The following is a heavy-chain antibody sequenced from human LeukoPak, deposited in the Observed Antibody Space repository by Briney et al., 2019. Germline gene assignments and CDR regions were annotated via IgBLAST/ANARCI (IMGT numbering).Heavy chain of an antibody. CDR1: GGSISSGDYY. J-gene: IGHJ4*02. CDR2: IYYSGST. V-gene: IGHV4-31*03. D-gene: IGHD4-17*01. Sequence: SETLSLTCTVSGGSISSGDYYWSWIRQHPGQALEWIGYIYYSGSTYYNPSLKSRVTISVDTSKNQFSLKLSSVTAADTAVYYCVRRIPTTVTTGGWGQGTLVTVSS. CDR3: VRRIPTTVTTGG.